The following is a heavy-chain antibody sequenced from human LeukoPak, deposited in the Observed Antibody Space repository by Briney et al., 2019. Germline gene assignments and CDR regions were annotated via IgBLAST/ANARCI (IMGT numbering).Heavy chain of an antibody. V-gene: IGHV3-7*04. CDR2: IKQDGSEK. J-gene: IGHJ4*02. D-gene: IGHD6-13*01. CDR3: ARDGQQLGF. Sequence: GGSLRLSCAASGSTFSSYWMSWVRQAPEKGLEWLANIKQDGSEKYYVDSVKGRFTISRDNAKNSLYLQMNSLRAEDTAVYYCARDGQQLGFWGRGTLVTVSS. CDR1: GSTFSSYW.